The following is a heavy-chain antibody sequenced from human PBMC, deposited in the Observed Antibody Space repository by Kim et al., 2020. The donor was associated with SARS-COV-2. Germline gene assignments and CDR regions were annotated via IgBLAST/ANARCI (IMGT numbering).Heavy chain of an antibody. D-gene: IGHD3-22*01. Sequence: SETLSLTCAVYGGSFSGYYWSWIRQPPGKGLEWIGEINHSGSTNYNPSLKSRVTISVDTSKNQFSLKLSSVTAADTAVYYCASHRVIYDSSGYYWTWRGYYFDYWGQGTLVTVSS. CDR2: INHSGST. J-gene: IGHJ4*02. CDR3: ASHRVIYDSSGYYWTWRGYYFDY. V-gene: IGHV4-34*01. CDR1: GGSFSGYY.